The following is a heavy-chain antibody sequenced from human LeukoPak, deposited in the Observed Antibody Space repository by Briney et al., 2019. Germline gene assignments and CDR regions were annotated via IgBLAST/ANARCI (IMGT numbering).Heavy chain of an antibody. J-gene: IGHJ4*02. V-gene: IGHV3-20*04. CDR2: INWNGGST. CDR1: GFTFDDYG. CDR3: ATDYYDSSGIPLPLGY. D-gene: IGHD3-22*01. Sequence: GGSLRLSCAASGFTFDDYGMSWVRQAPGKGLEWVSGINWNGGSTGYADSVKGRFTISRDNAKNSLYLQMNSLRAEDMALYYCATDYYDSSGIPLPLGYWGQGTLVTVSS.